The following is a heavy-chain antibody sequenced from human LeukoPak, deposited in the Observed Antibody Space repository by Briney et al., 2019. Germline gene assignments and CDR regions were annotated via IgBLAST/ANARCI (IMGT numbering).Heavy chain of an antibody. Sequence: GGSLRLSCAASGFSFSDAWMNWVRQAPGKGLEWVGHIRSKADGGTPDYIAPVKGRFTISRDDSKDTLYLQMNSPNTEDTAMYYCTTRSPARYCSDGACYSSADYWGQGTLVTVSS. V-gene: IGHV3-15*07. CDR3: TTRSPARYCSDGACYSSADY. D-gene: IGHD2-15*01. CDR1: GFSFSDAW. J-gene: IGHJ4*02. CDR2: IRSKADGGTP.